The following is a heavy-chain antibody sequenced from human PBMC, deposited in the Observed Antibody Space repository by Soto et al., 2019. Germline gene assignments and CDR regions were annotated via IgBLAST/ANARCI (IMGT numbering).Heavy chain of an antibody. V-gene: IGHV4-39*01. CDR2: VFYTGFT. Sequence: SETLSLTCAVSGASISGSYYYWAWLRQSPGKGPEWIGSVFYTGFTSYHPSLESRGSVSVDTSKSQFSLKLSAVTAADTAVYYCATSQKGYNWNYFDHWGQGARVTVS. D-gene: IGHD1-20*01. J-gene: IGHJ4*02. CDR1: GASISGSYYY. CDR3: ATSQKGYNWNYFDH.